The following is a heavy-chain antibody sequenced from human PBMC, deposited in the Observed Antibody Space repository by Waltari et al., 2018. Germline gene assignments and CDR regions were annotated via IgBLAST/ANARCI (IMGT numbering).Heavy chain of an antibody. CDR3: ANRGLDYGDQGKDY. Sequence: EVQLLESGGGSVQPGGSLRLSCAASGFTFITYAMTWVRQAPGKGLEWVSLLYRDGTTYYADSVKGRFSVSRDNSKNTLYLQMNSLRVEDTAIYYCANRGLDYGDQGKDYWGQGTLVTVSS. J-gene: IGHJ4*02. V-gene: IGHV3-23*03. CDR2: LYRDGTT. D-gene: IGHD4-17*01. CDR1: GFTFITYA.